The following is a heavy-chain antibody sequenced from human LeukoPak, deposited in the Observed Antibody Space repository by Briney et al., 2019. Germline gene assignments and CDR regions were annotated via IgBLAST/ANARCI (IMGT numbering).Heavy chain of an antibody. CDR2: LFYSGST. Sequence: SETLSLTCTVSGGSISNYYWSWIRQPPGKGLEWIGYLFYSGSTKYNPSLKSRVTISVDTSKKQFSLSLSSVTAADTAVYYCARTVGYSYGERFDYWGQGTLVAVSS. V-gene: IGHV4-59*01. D-gene: IGHD5-18*01. CDR1: GGSISNYY. J-gene: IGHJ4*02. CDR3: ARTVGYSYGERFDY.